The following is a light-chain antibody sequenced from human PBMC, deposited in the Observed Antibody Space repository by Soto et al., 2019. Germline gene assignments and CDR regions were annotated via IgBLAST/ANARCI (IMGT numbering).Light chain of an antibody. CDR1: QSISTW. Sequence: DIQMTQSPSTLSASVGDRVTITCRASQSISTWLAWYQQKPGKAPKLLIYDASNLESGVPSSFSGSGSGTEFTLTISSLQPDDVATYYCQQYNSSPYTFGQGTKLEIK. CDR2: DAS. J-gene: IGKJ2*01. CDR3: QQYNSSPYT. V-gene: IGKV1-5*01.